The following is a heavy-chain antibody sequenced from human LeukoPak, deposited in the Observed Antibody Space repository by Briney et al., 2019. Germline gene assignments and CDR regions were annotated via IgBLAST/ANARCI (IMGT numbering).Heavy chain of an antibody. CDR2: IGGAGDRI. V-gene: IGHV3-23*01. CDR3: TKAGGNSGYQYYFDN. J-gene: IGHJ4*02. Sequence: PGGSLRLSCEASGFTFRYYAMGWVRQAPGKGLEWVSVIGGAGDRIYYAESVRGRFTISRDSSTNTLYLQMNDLRVEDTAVYHCTKAGGNSGYQYYFDNWGPGILVTVSS. CDR1: GFTFRYYA. D-gene: IGHD5-12*01.